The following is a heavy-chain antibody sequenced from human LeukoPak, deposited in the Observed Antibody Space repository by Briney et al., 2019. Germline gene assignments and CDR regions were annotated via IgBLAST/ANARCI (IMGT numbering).Heavy chain of an antibody. CDR3: AKVGPAPIPHHGMDV. V-gene: IGHV3-30*18. Sequence: GGSLRLSCAASGFTFSSYGMHWVRQAPGKGLEWVAVISYDGSNKYYADSVKGRFTISRDNPKNTLYLQMNSLRAEDTAVYYCAKVGPAPIPHHGMDVWGQGTTVTVSS. CDR1: GFTFSSYG. D-gene: IGHD2-2*02. CDR2: ISYDGSNK. J-gene: IGHJ6*02.